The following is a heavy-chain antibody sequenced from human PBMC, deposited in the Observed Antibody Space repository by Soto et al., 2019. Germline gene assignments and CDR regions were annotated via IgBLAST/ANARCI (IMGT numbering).Heavy chain of an antibody. CDR2: IFSNDEK. CDR1: GFSLSNARMG. Sequence: ESGPTLVNPTETLTLTCTVSGFSLSNARMGVSWIRQPLGKALEWLAHIFSNDEKSYSTSLKSRLTISKDTSKSQVVLTMTNMDPVDTATYYCARTSRLRYFDWYREAAPNYYYYMDVWGKGTTVTV. CDR3: ARTSRLRYFDWYREAAPNYYYYMDV. J-gene: IGHJ6*03. D-gene: IGHD3-9*01. V-gene: IGHV2-26*01.